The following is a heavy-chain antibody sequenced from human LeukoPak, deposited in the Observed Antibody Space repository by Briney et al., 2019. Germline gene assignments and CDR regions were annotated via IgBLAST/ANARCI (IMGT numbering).Heavy chain of an antibody. CDR3: AKGKSIASLWYMDV. D-gene: IGHD2-2*01. CDR1: GFSLGDYA. CDR2: ITSDSGTI. Sequence: PGRSLRLSCEASGFSLGDYAMHWVRQIPGKGLEWVSGITSDSGTIDYAGSVRGRFTISRDNAKNFLYLQMNTLRPEDTAIYYCAKGKSIASLWYMDVWGKGTTVIVSS. V-gene: IGHV3-9*01. J-gene: IGHJ6*03.